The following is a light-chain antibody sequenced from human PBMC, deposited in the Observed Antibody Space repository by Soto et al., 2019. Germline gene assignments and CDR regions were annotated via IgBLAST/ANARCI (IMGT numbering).Light chain of an antibody. CDR2: WTS. V-gene: IGKV4-1*01. CDR3: QQCYSSPYT. J-gene: IGKJ3*01. Sequence: IVMTQSPDSLAVSLGERATINCRSSQTFLYRTNNESYLAWYQQKSGQPPKLLIYWTSTRASGVPDRFSGSGSVTDITLSITNLQAEDAAVYCCQQCYSSPYTFGPWTNVYVK. CDR1: QTFLYRTNNESY.